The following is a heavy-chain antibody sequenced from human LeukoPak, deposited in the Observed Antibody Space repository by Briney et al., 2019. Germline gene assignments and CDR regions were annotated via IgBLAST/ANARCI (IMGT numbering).Heavy chain of an antibody. CDR2: IDYSGST. CDR1: GGSISSSNFY. V-gene: IGHV4-39*07. D-gene: IGHD5-12*01. J-gene: IGHJ4*02. Sequence: PSETLSLTCTVSGGSISSSNFYWGWIRQPPGEGLEWIANIDYSGSTYYNPSLKSRVTISVDTSKNQFSLKLSSVTAADTAVYYCARWHHTFFDYWGQGTLVTVSS. CDR3: ARWHHTFFDY.